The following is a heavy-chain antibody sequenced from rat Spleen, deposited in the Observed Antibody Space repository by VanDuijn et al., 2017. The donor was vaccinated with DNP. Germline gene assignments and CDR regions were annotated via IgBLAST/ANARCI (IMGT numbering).Heavy chain of an antibody. CDR3: ARRTGSSGY. D-gene: IGHD5-1*01. V-gene: IGHV5-25*01. CDR2: MSPTTRSS. CDR1: GFSFSDYD. Sequence: EVQLVESGGGLVQPGRSLKVSCVASGFSFSDYDMAWVRQAPTKGLEWVACMSPTTRSSYYRDSVRGRFTVSRDDTTSTLYLQMDSLRSEDTATYYCARRTGSSGYWGQGVMVTVSS. J-gene: IGHJ2*01.